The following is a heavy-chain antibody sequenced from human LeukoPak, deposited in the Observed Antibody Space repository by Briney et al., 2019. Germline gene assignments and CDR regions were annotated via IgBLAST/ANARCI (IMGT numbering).Heavy chain of an antibody. V-gene: IGHV4-34*01. D-gene: IGHD3-10*01. CDR2: INHSGST. CDR3: ARGWITMVRGVKVGWYFDL. Sequence: KTSETLSLTCAVYGGSFSGYYWSWIRQPPGKGLEWIGEINHSGSTNYNPSLKSRVTISVDTSKNQFSLKLSSVTAADTAVYYCARGWITMVRGVKVGWYFDLWGRGTLVTVSS. CDR1: GGSFSGYY. J-gene: IGHJ2*01.